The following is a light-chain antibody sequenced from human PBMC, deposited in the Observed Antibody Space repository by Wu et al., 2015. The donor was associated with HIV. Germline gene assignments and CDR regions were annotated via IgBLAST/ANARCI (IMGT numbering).Light chain of an antibody. CDR2: DAS. V-gene: IGKV3-11*01. CDR1: QNIRNN. J-gene: IGKJ5*01. CDR3: QQRSNWPPIT. Sequence: EIVMTQSPATLSVSPGERATLSCRASQNIRNNLAWYQQKPGQAPRLLIYDASNRATGIPARFSGSGSGTDFTLTISSLEPEDFAVYYCQQRSNWPPITFGQGTRLEIK.